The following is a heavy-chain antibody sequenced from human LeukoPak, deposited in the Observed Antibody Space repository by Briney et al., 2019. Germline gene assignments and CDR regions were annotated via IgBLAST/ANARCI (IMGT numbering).Heavy chain of an antibody. D-gene: IGHD3-10*01. CDR3: VRARNPGGWFDP. CDR1: GFTFSSYW. Sequence: GGSLRLSCAASGFTFSSYWMTWVRQAPGKGLEWVASINQDQNEIHYVDSVRGRFTISRDNAKNSLYLQMNSLTAEDTALYYCVRARNPGGWFDPWGQGTLVTVSS. J-gene: IGHJ5*02. V-gene: IGHV3-7*04. CDR2: INQDQNEI.